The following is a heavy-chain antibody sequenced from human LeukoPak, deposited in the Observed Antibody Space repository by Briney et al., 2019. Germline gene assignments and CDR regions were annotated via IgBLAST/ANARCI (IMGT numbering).Heavy chain of an antibody. D-gene: IGHD3-22*01. Sequence: SETLSLTCTVSGGSISSYYWSWIRQPAGKGLEWSGRIYTSGSTNYNPSLKSRVTMSVDTSKNQFSLKLSSVTAADTAVYYCARVRYYDSSGRYYFDYWGQGTLVTVSS. CDR2: IYTSGST. J-gene: IGHJ4*02. V-gene: IGHV4-4*07. CDR1: GGSISSYY. CDR3: ARVRYYDSSGRYYFDY.